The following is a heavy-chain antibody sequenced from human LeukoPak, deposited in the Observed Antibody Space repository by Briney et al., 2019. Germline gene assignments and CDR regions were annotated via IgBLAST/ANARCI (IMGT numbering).Heavy chain of an antibody. Sequence: SETLSLTCAVYGGSFSGYYWSWIRQPPGKGLEWIGCIYHSGSTYYNPSLKSRVTISVDRSKNQFSLKLSSVTAADTAVYYCARGTYYYGSGRQYYFDYWGQGTLVTVSS. D-gene: IGHD3-10*01. V-gene: IGHV4-34*01. CDR1: GGSFSGYY. J-gene: IGHJ4*02. CDR2: IYHSGST. CDR3: ARGTYYYGSGRQYYFDY.